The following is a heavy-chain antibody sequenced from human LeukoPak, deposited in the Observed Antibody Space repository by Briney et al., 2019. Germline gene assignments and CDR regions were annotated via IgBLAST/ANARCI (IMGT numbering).Heavy chain of an antibody. Sequence: GLSLKLFCAASGFTFSHYYMLWAREAPGKGLEWVSIIYSDGRTYYADSVKGRFTISRGNSESTLYLQMNSLRAEDTALYYCARELRLAAPSSWGQGTLVTVSS. CDR3: ARELRLAAPSS. CDR1: GFTFSHYY. V-gene: IGHV3-66*01. CDR2: IYSDGRT. D-gene: IGHD3-9*01. J-gene: IGHJ4*02.